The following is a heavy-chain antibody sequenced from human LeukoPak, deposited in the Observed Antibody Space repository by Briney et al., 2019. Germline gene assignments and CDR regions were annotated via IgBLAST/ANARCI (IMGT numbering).Heavy chain of an antibody. CDR1: GGTFTSYA. V-gene: IGHV1-69*04. D-gene: IGHD6-19*01. CDR3: ARDYGRPYSSGRYR. Sequence: SVKVSCKASGGTFTSYAICWGRHAPGQGLEWMGRIIPILGIANYAQKFHGRVTITADKSTSTAYMELSSLRSEDTAVYYCARDYGRPYSSGRYRWGQGTLVTVSS. J-gene: IGHJ4*02. CDR2: IIPILGIA.